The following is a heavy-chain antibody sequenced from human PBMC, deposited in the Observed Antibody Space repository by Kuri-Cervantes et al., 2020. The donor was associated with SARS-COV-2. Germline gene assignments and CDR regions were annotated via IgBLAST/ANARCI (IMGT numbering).Heavy chain of an antibody. CDR2: IKQDGSEK. CDR3: ARAPSKPSSVYRN. V-gene: IGHV3-7*01. J-gene: IGHJ4*02. Sequence: GGSLRLSCAASGFTFSSYWMSWVRQAPGKGLEWVANIKQDGSEKYYVDSVKGRFTISRDNAKNSLYLQMNSLRAEDTAVYYCARAPSKPSSVYRNWGQGTLVTVSS. D-gene: IGHD3-22*01. CDR1: GFTFSSYW.